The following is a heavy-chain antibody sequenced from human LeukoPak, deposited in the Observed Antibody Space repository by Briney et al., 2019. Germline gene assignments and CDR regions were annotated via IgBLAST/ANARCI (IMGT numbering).Heavy chain of an antibody. CDR1: GGSISSGSYY. V-gene: IGHV4-61*02. CDR3: ARDRRPTYDFWSGYDNWFDP. D-gene: IGHD3-3*01. J-gene: IGHJ5*02. Sequence: SQTPSLTCTVSGGSISSGSYYWSWIRQPAGKGLEWIGRIYTSGSTNYNPSLKSRVTISVDTSKNQFSLKLSSVTAADTAVYYCARDRRPTYDFWSGYDNWFDPWGQGTLVTVSS. CDR2: IYTSGST.